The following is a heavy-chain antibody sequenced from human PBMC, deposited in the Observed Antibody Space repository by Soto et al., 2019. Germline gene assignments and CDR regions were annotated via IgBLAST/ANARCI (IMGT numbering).Heavy chain of an antibody. Sequence: GESLKISCQAFEYSFRIYWISWVRQKPGAGLEWMGRVDPNDSFATYSPSFEGHVSISVDKSTNIVYLQWRSLRASDTATYYCARHQSGSGNSNFDFWGQGNPVTVSS. J-gene: IGHJ4*02. CDR3: ARHQSGSGNSNFDF. CDR1: EYSFRIYW. CDR2: VDPNDSFA. V-gene: IGHV5-10-1*01. D-gene: IGHD3-10*01.